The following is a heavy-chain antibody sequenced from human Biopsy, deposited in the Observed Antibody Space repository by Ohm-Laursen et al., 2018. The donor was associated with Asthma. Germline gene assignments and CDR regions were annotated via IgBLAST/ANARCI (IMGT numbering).Heavy chain of an antibody. Sequence: SLRLSCSASGFTFRTYGMHWVRQTPGKGLEWLSSICYDGHNQHYADSVKGRFTISRDNSKNTVSLEMNSLRRDDTAVYFCARATVAAAGNDWGQGTLVTVSS. D-gene: IGHD6-13*01. CDR1: GFTFRTYG. CDR2: ICYDGHNQ. J-gene: IGHJ4*02. V-gene: IGHV3-30*05. CDR3: ARATVAAAGND.